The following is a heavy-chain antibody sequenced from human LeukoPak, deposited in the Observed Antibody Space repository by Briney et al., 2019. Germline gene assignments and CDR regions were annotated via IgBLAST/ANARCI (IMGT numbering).Heavy chain of an antibody. J-gene: IGHJ3*02. Sequence: GGSLRLSCEASGLTSTNQAMSWVRRAPGKGLEWVSGLSGSGDRSYYADSVKGRFTISKDNSKNTLYLQMNSLRAEDTAVYYCAKDQHYLDSSGYQTGDAFDIWGQGTMVTVSS. D-gene: IGHD3-22*01. V-gene: IGHV3-23*01. CDR2: LSGSGDRS. CDR1: GLTSTNQA. CDR3: AKDQHYLDSSGYQTGDAFDI.